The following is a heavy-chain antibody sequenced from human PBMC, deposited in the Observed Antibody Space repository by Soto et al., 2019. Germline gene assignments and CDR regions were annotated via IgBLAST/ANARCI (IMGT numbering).Heavy chain of an antibody. J-gene: IGHJ4*02. Sequence: GGSLRLSCAASGFTFSSYSMNWVRQAPGKGLEWVSYISSSSSTIYYADSVKGRFTISRDNAKNSLYLQMNSLRAEDTAVYYCARNTFVTTEYFDYWGQGTLVTVSS. CDR1: GFTFSSYS. CDR3: ARNTFVTTEYFDY. CDR2: ISSSSSTI. V-gene: IGHV3-48*01. D-gene: IGHD4-17*01.